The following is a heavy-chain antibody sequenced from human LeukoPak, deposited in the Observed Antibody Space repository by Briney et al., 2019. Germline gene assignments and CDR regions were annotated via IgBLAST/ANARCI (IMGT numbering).Heavy chain of an antibody. CDR3: ARPSGWSFAEYFQH. V-gene: IGHV1-69*06. J-gene: IGHJ1*01. Sequence: SVKVSCKASGGTFSSYAISWVRQAPGQGLEWMGGIIPIFGTANYAQKFQGRVAITADKSTSTAYMELSSLRSEDTAVYYCARPSGWSFAEYFQHWGQGTLVTVSS. CDR2: IIPIFGTA. CDR1: GGTFSSYA. D-gene: IGHD6-19*01.